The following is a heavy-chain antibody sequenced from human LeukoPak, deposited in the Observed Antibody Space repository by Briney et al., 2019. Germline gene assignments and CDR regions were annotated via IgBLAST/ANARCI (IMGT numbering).Heavy chain of an antibody. V-gene: IGHV4-59*01. Sequence: TSETLSLTCSVSGGSISSYYWSWIRQPPGKGLEWIGHIYHSGSTNYNPSLKSRVTILADTSKNQFSLKLGSVTAADTAVYYCARADGYFDRTFPDLWGQGTLVSVSS. CDR3: ARADGYFDRTFPDL. CDR2: IYHSGST. CDR1: GGSISSYY. J-gene: IGHJ4*02. D-gene: IGHD3-9*01.